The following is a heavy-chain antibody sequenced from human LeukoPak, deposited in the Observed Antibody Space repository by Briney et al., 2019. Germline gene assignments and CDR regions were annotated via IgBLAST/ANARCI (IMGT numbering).Heavy chain of an antibody. J-gene: IGHJ4*01. V-gene: IGHV4-61*02. Sequence: SETLSLTCSVSGGSIRSGSYHWTWIRQPAGKGLELIGRIYTSGTTHYNPSLKSRVTVTVDTSKNQFSLKLTSVTAADTAVYYCARWFSSSTGDRFDSWGHGTLVTVSS. CDR2: IYTSGTT. D-gene: IGHD6-19*01. CDR1: GGSIRSGSYH. CDR3: ARWFSSSTGDRFDS.